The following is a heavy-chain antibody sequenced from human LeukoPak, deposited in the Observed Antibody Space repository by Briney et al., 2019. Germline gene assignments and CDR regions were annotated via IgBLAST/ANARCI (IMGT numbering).Heavy chain of an antibody. CDR2: ISSSDSTI. CDR1: GFTFSSYE. CDR3: ARARVWTYYYDSSGSHPFDY. V-gene: IGHV3-48*03. Sequence: GGPLRLSCAASGFTFSSYEMNWVRQAPAKGLEGVSYISSSDSTIYYADSVKGRFTISRDNAKNSLYLQMNSLRAEDTAVYYCARARVWTYYYDSSGSHPFDYWGQGTLVTVSS. D-gene: IGHD3-22*01. J-gene: IGHJ4*02.